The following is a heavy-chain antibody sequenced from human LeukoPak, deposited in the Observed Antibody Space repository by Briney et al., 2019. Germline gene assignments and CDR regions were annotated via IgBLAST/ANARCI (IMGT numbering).Heavy chain of an antibody. CDR3: ARETGIAVAGNWFDP. Sequence: PGGSLRLSCAASGFTFSSYSMNWVRQAPGKGLEWVSSISSSSSYIYYADSVKGRFTISRDNAKNSLYLQMNSLRAEDTAVYYCARETGIAVAGNWFDPWGQGTLVTVSS. V-gene: IGHV3-21*01. J-gene: IGHJ5*02. D-gene: IGHD6-19*01. CDR1: GFTFSSYS. CDR2: ISSSSSYI.